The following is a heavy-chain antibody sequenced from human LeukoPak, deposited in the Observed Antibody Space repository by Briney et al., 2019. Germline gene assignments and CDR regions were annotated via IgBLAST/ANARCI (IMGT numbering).Heavy chain of an antibody. J-gene: IGHJ4*02. CDR1: GFSFSNYE. D-gene: IGHD3-3*01. V-gene: IGHV3-48*03. Sequence: VGSLRLSCAASGFSFSNYEMNWVPQAPGRGREWVSYISSSGKTIYYADSVKGRFTISRDNAKNSLYVQMNSLRAEDMAVYYCARGAPGVSMRSYFDYWGQGTLVTVSS. CDR2: ISSSGKTI. CDR3: ARGAPGVSMRSYFDY.